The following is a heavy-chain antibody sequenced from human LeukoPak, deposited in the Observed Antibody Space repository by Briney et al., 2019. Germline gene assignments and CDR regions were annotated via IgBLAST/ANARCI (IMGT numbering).Heavy chain of an antibody. CDR3: TTGAIYRWELPLDY. D-gene: IGHD1-26*01. V-gene: IGHV3-15*01. CDR1: GFTFSSYW. CDR2: IKSKTDGGTT. J-gene: IGHJ4*02. Sequence: PGGSLRLSCAASGFTFSSYWMSWVRQAPGKGLEWVGRIKSKTDGGTTDYAAPVKGRFTISRDDSKNTLYLQMNSLKTEDTAVYYCTTGAIYRWELPLDYWGQGTLVTVSS.